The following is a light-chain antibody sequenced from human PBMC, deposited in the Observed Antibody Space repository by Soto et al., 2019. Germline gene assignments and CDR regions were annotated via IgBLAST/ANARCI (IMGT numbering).Light chain of an antibody. CDR1: ESISSW. Sequence: DIQMTQSPSTLSASVGDRVTISCRASESISSWLAWYHQKPGKAPKLLIYDASSLQSGVPSRFSGSGSGTEFTLIISSLQPDDFATYHCQQYKTYPYTFGQGTKLDIK. V-gene: IGKV1-5*01. J-gene: IGKJ2*01. CDR2: DAS. CDR3: QQYKTYPYT.